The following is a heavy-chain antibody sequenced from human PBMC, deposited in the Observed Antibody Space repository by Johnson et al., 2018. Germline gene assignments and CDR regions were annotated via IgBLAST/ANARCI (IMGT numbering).Heavy chain of an antibody. V-gene: IGHV3-23*04. J-gene: IGHJ4*02. D-gene: IGHD2-15*01. Sequence: VQLVQSGGGIVQPGGSLRLSCEASGFTFSSYAMRWVRQAPGQGLEWVAGISGSGVYTYYADSVQGRFTISRDNSKKTLYLQKNSLRVEDTALYYRRKLYCSGGSCYGGIDYGGQGALGTVS. CDR1: GFTFSSYA. CDR3: RKLYCSGGSCYGGIDY. CDR2: ISGSGVYT.